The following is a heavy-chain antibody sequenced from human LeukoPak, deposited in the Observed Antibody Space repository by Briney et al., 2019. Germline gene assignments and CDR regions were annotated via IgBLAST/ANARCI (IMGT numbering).Heavy chain of an antibody. CDR2: IKKDGSDK. D-gene: IGHD3-10*01. J-gene: IGHJ5*01. CDR1: GFTFSSYW. V-gene: IGHV3-7*01. Sequence: GGSLRLSCAASGFTFSSYWMNWVRQAPGKGLEWVANIKKDGSDKYYVDSVKGRFTISRDNSKNTLYLQINSLRHDDTAVYYCAREPPRTYRRGSFYNTVDPLDSWGHGSLVTVSS. CDR3: AREPPRTYRRGSFYNTVDPLDS.